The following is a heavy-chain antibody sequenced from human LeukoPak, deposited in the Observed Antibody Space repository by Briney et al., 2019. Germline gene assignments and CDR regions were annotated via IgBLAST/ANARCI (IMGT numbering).Heavy chain of an antibody. V-gene: IGHV3-7*02. CDR1: GFTLSSYW. CDR3: ARVLVGGTNWFDP. CDR2: INRDGSGK. D-gene: IGHD1-26*01. J-gene: IGHJ5*02. Sequence: GGSPRLSCAASGFTLSSYWMSWVRQAPGKGLEWVANINRDGSGKYYVDSVKGRFTISRDNAKNLLYLQMNSLRAEDTSVYYCARVLVGGTNWFDPWGQGTLVTVSS.